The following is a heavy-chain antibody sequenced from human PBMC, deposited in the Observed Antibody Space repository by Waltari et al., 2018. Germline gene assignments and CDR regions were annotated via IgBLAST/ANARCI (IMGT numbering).Heavy chain of an antibody. Sequence: EVQLVESGGGLVQPGGSLRLSCAASGFTFSSYEMNWVRQAPGRGLGVVSYISSSGSPIDYADSVKGRFTISGDNAKSSLYLQMNSLRAEDTAVYYCAREVASAGTDYYFDYWGQGTLVTVSS. CDR1: GFTFSSYE. CDR3: AREVASAGTDYYFDY. D-gene: IGHD6-13*01. V-gene: IGHV3-48*03. CDR2: ISSSGSPI. J-gene: IGHJ4*02.